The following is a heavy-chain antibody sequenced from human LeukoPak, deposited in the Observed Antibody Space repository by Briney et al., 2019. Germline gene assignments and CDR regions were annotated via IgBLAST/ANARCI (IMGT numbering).Heavy chain of an antibody. CDR3: ASWKVGVRPTDAYYYYGMDV. Sequence: KPSETLSLTCTVSGGSVSSGSYYWSWIRQPPGKGLEWIGYIYYSGSTNYNPSLKSRVTISVDTSKNQFSLKMSSVTAADAAVYYCASWKVGVRPTDAYYYYGMDVWGQGTTVTVSS. D-gene: IGHD2-8*01. CDR1: GGSVSSGSYY. CDR2: IYYSGST. V-gene: IGHV4-61*01. J-gene: IGHJ6*02.